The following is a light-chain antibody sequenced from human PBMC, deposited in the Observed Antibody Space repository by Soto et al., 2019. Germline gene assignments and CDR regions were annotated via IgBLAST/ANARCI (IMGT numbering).Light chain of an antibody. V-gene: IGLV2-14*01. CDR3: SSYTTSAPYV. Sequence: QSVLTQPASVSGSPGQSITISCTGTSSDVGACNFVSWYQHHPGRAPKLIIYEVTIRPSGVSNRFSGSKSGNTASLTISGLQAKDEADYYCSSYTTSAPYVFGSGTKLTVL. CDR2: EVT. CDR1: SSDVGACNF. J-gene: IGLJ1*01.